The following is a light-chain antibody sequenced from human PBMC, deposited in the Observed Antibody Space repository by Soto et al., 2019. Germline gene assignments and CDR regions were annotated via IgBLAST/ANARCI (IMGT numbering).Light chain of an antibody. CDR2: EGS. J-gene: IGLJ3*02. CDR1: SSDVGSYNL. Sequence: QSVLTQPASVSXSPGQSITISCTGTSSDVGSYNLVSWYQQHPGKAPKLMIYEGSKRPSGVSNRFSGSKSGNTASLTISGLQAEDEADYYCCSYAGSSTWVFGGGTKLTVL. V-gene: IGLV2-23*01. CDR3: CSYAGSSTWV.